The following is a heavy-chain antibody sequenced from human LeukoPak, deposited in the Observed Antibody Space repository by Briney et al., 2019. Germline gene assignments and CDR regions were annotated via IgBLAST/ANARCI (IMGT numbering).Heavy chain of an antibody. CDR1: GYTFTSYY. V-gene: IGHV1-46*01. CDR3: ARVNKWCIAAAGGGDCAFDY. J-gene: IGHJ4*02. Sequence: ASVKVSCKASGYTFTSYYMHWVRQAPGQGLEWMGIINPSGGSTSYAQKFQGRVTMTRDTSTSTVYMELSSLRSEDTAVYYCARVNKWCIAAAGGGDCAFDYWGQGTLVTVSS. D-gene: IGHD6-13*01. CDR2: INPSGGST.